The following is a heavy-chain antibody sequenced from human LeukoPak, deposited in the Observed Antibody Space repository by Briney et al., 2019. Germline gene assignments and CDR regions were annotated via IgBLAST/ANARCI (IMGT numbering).Heavy chain of an antibody. CDR1: GYTFTGYY. V-gene: IGHV1-2*02. CDR3: ATWNSFSFWSGYPPLDV. CDR2: INPNSGGT. Sequence: ASVKVSCKASGYTFTGYYMHWVRQAPGQSLEWMGWINPNSGGTNYAQKFQGRVTMTRDTSINTAYMELSRLRSDDTAVYYCATWNSFSFWSGYPPLDVGAKGTTVTVSS. J-gene: IGHJ6*04. D-gene: IGHD3-3*01.